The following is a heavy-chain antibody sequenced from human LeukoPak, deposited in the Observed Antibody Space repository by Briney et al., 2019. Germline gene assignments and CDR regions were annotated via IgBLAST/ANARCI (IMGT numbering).Heavy chain of an antibody. CDR1: GGSISNHY. V-gene: IGHV4-59*11. Sequence: TSSETLSLTCTVSGGSISNHYWTWIRQSPGKGLEWIGFVYYSGTTHYNPSLESRVTISVDVSKSQFSLKLDSVTTADTAVYYCARDSGKCTTTSCSDYLDLWGQGTLVTVSS. CDR3: ARDSGKCTTTSCSDYLDL. J-gene: IGHJ4*02. CDR2: VYYSGTT. D-gene: IGHD2-2*01.